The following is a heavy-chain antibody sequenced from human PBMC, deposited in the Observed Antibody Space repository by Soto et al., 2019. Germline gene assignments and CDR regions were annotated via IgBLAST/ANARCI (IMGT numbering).Heavy chain of an antibody. Sequence: QVQLVESGGGVVQPGRSLRVSCAASGFTFSNYAMHWVRQAPGKGLEWVAVVSYDGSKQFYADSVEGRFTISRDSSKSTLYLHMDNLGDEDTAVYYCARDRVYYYDNSGYYNLDYWGQGTLVTVSS. J-gene: IGHJ4*02. CDR3: ARDRVYYYDNSGYYNLDY. V-gene: IGHV3-30-3*01. CDR1: GFTFSNYA. D-gene: IGHD3-22*01. CDR2: VSYDGSKQ.